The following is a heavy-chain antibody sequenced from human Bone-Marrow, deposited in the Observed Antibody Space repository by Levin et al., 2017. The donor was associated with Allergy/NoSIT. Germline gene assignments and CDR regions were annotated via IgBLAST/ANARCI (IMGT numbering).Heavy chain of an antibody. V-gene: IGHV3-66*01. CDR1: GFTVSSNY. Sequence: GESLKISCAASGFTVSSNYMSWVRQAPGKGLEWVSFIYSGGSTYYADSVKGRFTISRDNSKNTVYLQMNSLRAEDTAVYYCARESYSSSSYWGQGTLVTVSS. D-gene: IGHD6-13*01. CDR2: IYSGGST. J-gene: IGHJ4*02. CDR3: ARESYSSSSY.